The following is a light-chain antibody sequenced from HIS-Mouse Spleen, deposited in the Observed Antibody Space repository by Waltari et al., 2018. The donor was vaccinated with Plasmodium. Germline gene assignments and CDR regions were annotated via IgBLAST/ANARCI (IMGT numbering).Light chain of an antibody. Sequence: SYELTQPPSVSVSPGQTARITCSGDALPKNFAYWYQQKYGQAPVLVIYEESKRPSGIPERFSGSSSGTMATLTISGAQVEDEADYYCYSTDSSGNHRVFGGGTKLTVL. CDR2: EES. V-gene: IGLV3-10*01. CDR3: YSTDSSGNHRV. CDR1: ALPKNF. J-gene: IGLJ3*02.